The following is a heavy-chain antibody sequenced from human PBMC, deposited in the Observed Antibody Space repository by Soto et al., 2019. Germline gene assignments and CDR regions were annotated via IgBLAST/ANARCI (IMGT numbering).Heavy chain of an antibody. Sequence: ASVKVSCKSSGYTFTSYSMHWVRPAPGQRLEWMGWINAGNGNTKYSQKFQGRVTITRDTSASTAYMELSSLRSEDTAVYYCASSFTVPSAIAYWGQGTLVTVSS. CDR3: ASSFTVPSAIAY. D-gene: IGHD2-2*02. CDR2: INAGNGNT. V-gene: IGHV1-3*01. J-gene: IGHJ4*02. CDR1: GYTFTSYS.